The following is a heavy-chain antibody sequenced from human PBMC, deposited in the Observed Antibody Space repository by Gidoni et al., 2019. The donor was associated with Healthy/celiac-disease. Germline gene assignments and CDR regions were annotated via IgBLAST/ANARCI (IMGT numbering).Heavy chain of an antibody. J-gene: IGHJ6*02. CDR3: AKDSELTYYDFWSGYYTGGMDV. V-gene: IGHV3-30*18. Sequence: QVQLVESGGGVVQPGRSLRLSCAASGFTFSSYGRHGVRQAPGKGLGWVAVISYDGSNKYYADSVKGRFTISRDNSKNTLYLQMNSLRAEDTAVYYCAKDSELTYYDFWSGYYTGGMDVWGQGTTVTVSS. CDR1: GFTFSSYG. CDR2: ISYDGSNK. D-gene: IGHD3-3*01.